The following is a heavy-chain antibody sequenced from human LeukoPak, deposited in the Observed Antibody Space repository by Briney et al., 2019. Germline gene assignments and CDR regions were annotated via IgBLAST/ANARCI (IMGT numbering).Heavy chain of an antibody. CDR2: IYTSGST. CDR1: GGSISSGSYY. J-gene: IGHJ5*02. CDR3: ASAVGYCSGGSCEINWFDP. V-gene: IGHV4-61*02. D-gene: IGHD2-15*01. Sequence: SETLSLTCTVSGGSISSGSYYWSWIRQPAGKGLEWIGRIYTSGSTNYNPSLKSRVTISVDTSKNQFSLKLSSVTAADTAVYYCASAVGYCSGGSCEINWFDPWGQGTLVTVSS.